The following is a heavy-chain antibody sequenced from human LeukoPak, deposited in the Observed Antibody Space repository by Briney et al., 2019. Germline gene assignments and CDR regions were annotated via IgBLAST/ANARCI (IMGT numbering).Heavy chain of an antibody. V-gene: IGHV3-53*01. D-gene: IGHD6-13*01. J-gene: IGHJ4*02. CDR2: IYNGGST. CDR3: ARLGGYSSSWYDY. Sequence: GGSLRLSCAASGFTVSSNYMSWVRQAPGKGLEWVSVIYNGGSTYYADSVKGRFTISRDNSKNTLYLQMNSLRAEDTAVYYCARLGGYSSSWYDYWGQGTLVTVSS. CDR1: GFTVSSNY.